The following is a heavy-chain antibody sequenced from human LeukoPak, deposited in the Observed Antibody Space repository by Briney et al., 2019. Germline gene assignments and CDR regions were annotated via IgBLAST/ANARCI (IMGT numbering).Heavy chain of an antibody. CDR2: IIPILGMA. D-gene: IGHD2-15*01. Sequence: SVKVSCKASGGTFSSYAISWVRQAPGQGLEWMGRIIPILGMANYALKFQGRVTITADKSTSTAYMELSSLRSEDTAVYYCARDCSGGSCYRFFDYWGQGTLVTVSS. J-gene: IGHJ4*02. V-gene: IGHV1-69*04. CDR1: GGTFSSYA. CDR3: ARDCSGGSCYRFFDY.